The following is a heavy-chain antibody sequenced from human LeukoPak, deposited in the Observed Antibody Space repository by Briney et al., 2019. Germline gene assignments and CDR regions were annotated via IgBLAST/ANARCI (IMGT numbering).Heavy chain of an antibody. CDR1: GFSFSDYA. Sequence: GGSLRLSCAASGFSFSDYAMMWVRQPPGDGLEWVSAIGADGRGTDYADSVKGRFTISRDNSKNTVYLQMNSLRGEDAALYYCARRPGGTPDYWGLGTLVTVS. CDR3: ARRPGGTPDY. CDR2: IGADGRGT. V-gene: IGHV3-23*01. J-gene: IGHJ4*02. D-gene: IGHD1-26*01.